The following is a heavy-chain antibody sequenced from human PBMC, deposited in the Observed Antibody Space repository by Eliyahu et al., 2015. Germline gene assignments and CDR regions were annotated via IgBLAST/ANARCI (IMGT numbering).Heavy chain of an antibody. D-gene: IGHD3-16*01. Sequence: EVQLVESGGGLIQPGGSLRLSXXVSGFSVSNNYMSWVRQAPGKGLEWVAVIRSIGGTYYEPSVRGRFTMSKDNSNNSVYLQMTNLRAEDTALYYCVRGEGGSASDAWGQGTQVTVSS. CDR1: GFSVSNNY. CDR3: VRGEGGSASDA. V-gene: IGHV3-53*02. CDR2: IRSIGGT. J-gene: IGHJ5*02.